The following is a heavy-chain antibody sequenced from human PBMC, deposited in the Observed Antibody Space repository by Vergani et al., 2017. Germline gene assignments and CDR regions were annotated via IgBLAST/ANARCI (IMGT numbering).Heavy chain of an antibody. CDR1: GYTFSNYY. CDR3: AREVRARDIAAAAQTPYYYYGMDV. J-gene: IGHJ6*02. D-gene: IGHD6-13*01. V-gene: IGHV1-46*01. CDR2: INPSGGHT. Sequence: QVQVVQSGAEVKKSGASVKVSCKTSGYTFSNYYMHWVRQAPGQGLEWMGIINPSGGHTNYAQKFQGRVTMTRDTSTSTVYMELSSLRSEDTAIYYCAREVRARDIAAAAQTPYYYYGMDVWGQGTTVTVSS.